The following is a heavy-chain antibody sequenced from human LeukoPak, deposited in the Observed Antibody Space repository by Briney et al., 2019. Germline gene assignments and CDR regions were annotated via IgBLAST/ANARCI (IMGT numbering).Heavy chain of an antibody. Sequence: GGSLRLSCAASGFTFSSFAMNWVRQAPGKGLEWVSGIGGSGYSTYYADSVKGRFTISRDNSKSTLYLQMNSLRAEDTAVYYCAKVAAMIIDHWGQGTLVSVSS. D-gene: IGHD3-22*01. CDR1: GFTFSSFA. J-gene: IGHJ4*02. CDR3: AKVAAMIIDH. V-gene: IGHV3-23*01. CDR2: IGGSGYST.